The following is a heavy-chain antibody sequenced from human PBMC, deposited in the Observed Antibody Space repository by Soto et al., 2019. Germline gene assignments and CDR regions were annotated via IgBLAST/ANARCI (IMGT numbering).Heavy chain of an antibody. CDR2: ISGTGDNT. CDR3: ATGLSVTLIRYSDY. J-gene: IGHJ4*02. Sequence: GSLRLSCAASGFTFSSYTMMWVRQAPGRGLEWVSGISGTGDNTYYADSVKGRFTISRDNSKNTLYLQMNTLRAEDTAVYYCATGLSVTLIRYSDYWGQGALVTVSS. CDR1: GFTFSSYT. V-gene: IGHV3-23*01. D-gene: IGHD2-8*01.